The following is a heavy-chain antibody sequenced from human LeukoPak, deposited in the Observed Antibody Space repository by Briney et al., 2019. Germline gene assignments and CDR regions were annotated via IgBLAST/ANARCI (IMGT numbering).Heavy chain of an antibody. CDR2: ITTSDGNT. CDR3: ANIYYSSAYYYDDGERPYAPFDY. V-gene: IGHV3-23*01. Sequence: QPGGSLRLSCAASGFTFSSYTMSWVRQAPGEGLEWVSTITTSDGNTYYADSVKGRFTISRDNSKNTLYLQMNSLRAEDTAVYYCANIYYSSAYYYDDGERPYAPFDYWGQGTLVTVSS. J-gene: IGHJ4*02. CDR1: GFTFSSYT. D-gene: IGHD3-22*01.